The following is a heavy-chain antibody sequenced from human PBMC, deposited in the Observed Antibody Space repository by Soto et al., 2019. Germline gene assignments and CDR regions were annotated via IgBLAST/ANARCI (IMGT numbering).Heavy chain of an antibody. Sequence: PGESLKISCKGSGYSFTSYWIGWVRQMPGKGLEWMGIIYPGGSDTRYSPSFQGQVTISADKSISTAYLQWSSLKASDTAMYYCARPGALPGIAVGVAETYYFDYWGQGTLVTVSS. V-gene: IGHV5-51*01. CDR1: GYSFTSYW. CDR2: IYPGGSDT. J-gene: IGHJ4*02. D-gene: IGHD6-19*01. CDR3: ARPGALPGIAVGVAETYYFDY.